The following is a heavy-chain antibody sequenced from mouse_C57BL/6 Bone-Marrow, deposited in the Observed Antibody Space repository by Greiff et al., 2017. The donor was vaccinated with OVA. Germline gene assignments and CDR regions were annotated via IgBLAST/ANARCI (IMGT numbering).Heavy chain of an antibody. CDR3: TIYYDYDGDYFDY. CDR2: LDPENGDT. D-gene: IGHD2-4*01. J-gene: IGHJ2*01. V-gene: IGHV14-4*01. Sequence: EVQLQQSGAELVRPGASVKLSCTASGFNIKDDYMHWVKQRPEQGLEWIGWLDPENGDTEYASKFQGKATITADTSSNTAYLQLSSLTSEDTAVYYCTIYYDYDGDYFDYWGQGTTLTVSS. CDR1: GFNIKDDY.